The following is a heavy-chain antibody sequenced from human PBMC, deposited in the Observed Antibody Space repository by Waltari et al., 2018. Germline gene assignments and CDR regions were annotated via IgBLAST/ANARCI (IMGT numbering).Heavy chain of an antibody. Sequence: QVQLVQSGAEVKKPGASVKVSCRPSGYPFTDYYIHWVRQAPGQGLEWMGWINPNSGGTNYAQKFQGWVTMTRDTSISAAYMELSRLTSDDTAVYYCARESSDWYNMLDYWGQGTLVTVSS. CDR1: GYPFTDYY. CDR3: ARESSDWYNMLDY. J-gene: IGHJ4*02. CDR2: INPNSGGT. D-gene: IGHD6-19*01. V-gene: IGHV1-2*04.